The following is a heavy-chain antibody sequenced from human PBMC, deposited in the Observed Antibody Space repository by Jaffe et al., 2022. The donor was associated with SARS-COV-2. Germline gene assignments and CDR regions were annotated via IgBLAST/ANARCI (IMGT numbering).Heavy chain of an antibody. V-gene: IGHV3-66*02. J-gene: IGHJ5*02. CDR1: GFTVSSNY. CDR2: IYSAGST. D-gene: IGHD2-15*01. CDR3: ARRRSIGHTPLFDP. Sequence: EVQLVESGGGLVQPGGSLRLSCAASGFTVSSNYLIWVRQAPGKGLEWVSVIYSAGSTYYADSVKGRFTISRDNSKNTLFLQMNSLRAEDTAVYFCARRRSIGHTPLFDPWGQGTLVTVSS.